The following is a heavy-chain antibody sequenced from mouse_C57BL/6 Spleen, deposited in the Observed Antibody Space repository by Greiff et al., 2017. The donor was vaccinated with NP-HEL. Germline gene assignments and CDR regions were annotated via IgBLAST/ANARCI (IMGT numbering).Heavy chain of an antibody. D-gene: IGHD4-1*02. CDR3: ARSQLGRAGHFDY. V-gene: IGHV7-3*01. CDR2: IRNKANGYTT. Sequence: DVQLVESGGGLVQPGGSLSLSCAASGFTFTDYYMSWVRQPPGKALEWLGFIRNKANGYTTEYSASVKGRFTISRDNSQSILYLQMNALRAEDSATYYCARSQLGRAGHFDYWGQGTTLTVSS. CDR1: GFTFTDYY. J-gene: IGHJ2*01.